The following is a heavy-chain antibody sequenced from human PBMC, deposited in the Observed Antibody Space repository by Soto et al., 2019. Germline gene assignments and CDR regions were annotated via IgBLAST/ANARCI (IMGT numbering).Heavy chain of an antibody. CDR1: GHSFTGHY. V-gene: IGHV1-2*06. D-gene: IGHD3-3*02. CDR2: ISPNSGDT. CDR3: ARAPIGFFGWLPDNYYCGMDV. Sequence: QVQLVQSGAEVKKPGASVKVSCKASGHSFTGHYMHWVRQAPGQGLEWLGRISPNSGDTNSARKCQARVPMTSDTSIMTVYMELSSLRSDDTAVYYCARAPIGFFGWLPDNYYCGMDVWGQGTTVTVSS. J-gene: IGHJ6*02.